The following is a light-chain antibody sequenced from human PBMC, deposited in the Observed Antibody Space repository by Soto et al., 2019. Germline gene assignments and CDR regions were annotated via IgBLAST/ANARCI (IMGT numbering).Light chain of an antibody. V-gene: IGKV1-9*01. CDR1: QGIGSS. Sequence: DIPLTQSPSFLSASVGDRVTITCRASQGIGSSLAWYQQKPGKAPMLLIYAASTLQTGVPSRFSGSGSGTEFTLTVSSLQPEDFAPYYCEQLSSYPPVTFGQGTRLEIK. CDR2: AAS. CDR3: EQLSSYPPVT. J-gene: IGKJ5*01.